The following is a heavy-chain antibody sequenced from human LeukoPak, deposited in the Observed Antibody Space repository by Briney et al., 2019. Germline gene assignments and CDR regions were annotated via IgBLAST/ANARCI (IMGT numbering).Heavy chain of an antibody. V-gene: IGHV3-15*01. J-gene: IGHJ4*02. D-gene: IGHD1-1*01. CDR1: GFHFNAAW. CDR3: SWELDVSFGRRLEN. CDR2: LKSKGGGETA. Sequence: GGSLRLSCATSGFHFNAAWMSWVRQAPGKGLEWVGRLKSKGGGETADYSTPVKGRFTISRDDSKNTLYLQMNSLKIEDTAVYFCSWELDVSFGRRLENWGQGTLVTVAS.